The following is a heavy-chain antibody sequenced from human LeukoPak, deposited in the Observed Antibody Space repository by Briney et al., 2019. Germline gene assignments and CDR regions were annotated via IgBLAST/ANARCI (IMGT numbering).Heavy chain of an antibody. CDR1: GGSINSYY. CDR2: IYHSGST. V-gene: IGHV4-59*01. J-gene: IGHJ5*02. D-gene: IGHD6-13*01. CDR3: AGGGDSSSWYACFDP. Sequence: SATLSLTCTVSGGSINSYYWSWIRQPPGKGLEWIGYIYHSGSTNYNPSLKSRVTISADTSKNQFSLKLSSVTAADTAVYYCAGGGDSSSWYACFDPWGQGTLVTVSS.